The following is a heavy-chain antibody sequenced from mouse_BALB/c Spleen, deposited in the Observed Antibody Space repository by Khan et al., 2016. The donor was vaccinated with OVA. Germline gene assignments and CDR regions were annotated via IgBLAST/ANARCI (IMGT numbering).Heavy chain of an antibody. Sequence: EVQLQESGPSLVKPSQTLSLTCSVTGDSITSGYWNWIRKFPGNKLEYMGYISYSGSTYYYPSLKSRMSIDRATTKNQYYLRLISVTTDDTATYYCARYYYEYDGAFAYWGQGTLVTVSA. D-gene: IGHD2-4*01. CDR3: ARYYYEYDGAFAY. CDR2: ISYSGST. V-gene: IGHV3-8*02. CDR1: GDSITSGY. J-gene: IGHJ3*01.